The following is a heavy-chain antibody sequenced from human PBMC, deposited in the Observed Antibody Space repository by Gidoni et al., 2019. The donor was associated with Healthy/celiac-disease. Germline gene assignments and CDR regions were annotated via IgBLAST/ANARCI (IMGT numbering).Heavy chain of an antibody. CDR3: ARENLVDYGDYRAFFDY. D-gene: IGHD4-17*01. CDR1: GFPFRSYA. J-gene: IGHJ4*02. CDR2: ISYDGSNK. Sequence: QVQLVESGGGVVQPGRSLRLSCAASGFPFRSYAMHWVRQAPGKGLEWVAVISYDGSNKYYADSVKGRFTISRDNSKNTLYLQMNSLRAEDTAVYYCARENLVDYGDYRAFFDYWGQGTLVTVSS. V-gene: IGHV3-30*01.